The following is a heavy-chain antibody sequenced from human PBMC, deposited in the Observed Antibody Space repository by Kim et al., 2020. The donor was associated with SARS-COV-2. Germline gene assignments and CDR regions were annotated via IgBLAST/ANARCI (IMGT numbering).Heavy chain of an antibody. CDR2: TYYRSKWYN. Sequence: SQTLSLTCAISGDSVSSNSAAWHWLRPSPSRGLEWLGRTYYRSKWYNDYAVSVKSRITINPDSSKNQFSLQLNSVTPEDTAVYYCARDRGSSGWYVYYGMDVWGQGTTVTVSS. D-gene: IGHD6-19*01. CDR1: GDSVSSNSAA. J-gene: IGHJ6*02. V-gene: IGHV6-1*01. CDR3: ARDRGSSGWYVYYGMDV.